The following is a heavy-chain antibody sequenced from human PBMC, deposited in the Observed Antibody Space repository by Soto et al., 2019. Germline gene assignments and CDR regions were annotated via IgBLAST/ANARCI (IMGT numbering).Heavy chain of an antibody. CDR2: INPSDGNR. D-gene: IGHD3-22*01. V-gene: IGHV1-18*01. Sequence: ASVKVSCKASGYTFTTYGITWVRQAPGQGLEWMGWINPSDGNRNFAQKFEDRVTMATATSTNTVFLELRSLKSDDTAIYYCARDRLRGYDSSGFYSWGQGTMVTVSS. J-gene: IGHJ4*02. CDR3: ARDRLRGYDSSGFYS. CDR1: GYTFTTYG.